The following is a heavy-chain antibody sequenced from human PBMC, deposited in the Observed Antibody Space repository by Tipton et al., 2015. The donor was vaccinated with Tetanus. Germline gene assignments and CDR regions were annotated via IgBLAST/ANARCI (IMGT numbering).Heavy chain of an antibody. D-gene: IGHD2-21*01. CDR2: VDYTGHT. CDR1: GASISGSRNF. Sequence: TLSLTCTVSGASISGSRNFWGWIRQTPARGLEWIGSVDYTGHTYHNPSLRSRVSLSVDVSKNQFSLRVSSVTAADTALYFCARDSHVGAPVVNCVDRRGLGTLVTVSS. J-gene: IGHJ5*02. V-gene: IGHV4-39*02. CDR3: ARDSHVGAPVVNCVDR.